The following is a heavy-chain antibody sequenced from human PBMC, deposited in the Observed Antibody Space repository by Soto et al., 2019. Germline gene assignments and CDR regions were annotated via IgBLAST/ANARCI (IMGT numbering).Heavy chain of an antibody. CDR2: IHSGGTT. CDR1: GASISNGYYS. D-gene: IGHD1-26*01. J-gene: IGHJ4*02. V-gene: IGHV4-30-4*01. Sequence: QVQLQEPGPRLVEPSHTLSLTCTVSGASISNGYYSWSWIRQSPGTGLEWIGHIHSGGTTYSNPSLKSRLTMSVDMSKNQFSLKLSSLTAADTAVYYCARGPSGDKVDYWGQGTLVTVSS. CDR3: ARGPSGDKVDY.